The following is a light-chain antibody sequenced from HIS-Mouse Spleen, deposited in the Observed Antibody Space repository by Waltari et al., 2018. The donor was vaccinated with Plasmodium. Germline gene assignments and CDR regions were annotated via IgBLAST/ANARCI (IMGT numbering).Light chain of an antibody. CDR3: YSTDSSGNHRV. CDR2: VDS. V-gene: IGLV3-10*01. CDR1: ALPKKY. Sequence: SYELTQPPSVSVSPGQTARNTCPGDALPKKYAYWYQQKSGQAPGMAIYVDSKRPSGFTERFSGSSSGTMATFTISGAQVEDEADYYCYSTDSSGNHRVFGGGTKLTVL. J-gene: IGLJ3*02.